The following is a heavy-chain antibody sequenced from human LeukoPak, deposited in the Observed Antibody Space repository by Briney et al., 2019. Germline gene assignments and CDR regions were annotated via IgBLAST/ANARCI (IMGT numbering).Heavy chain of an antibody. CDR3: ARESGSYEAYFDY. J-gene: IGHJ4*02. CDR2: IFPIFATA. V-gene: IGHV1-69*13. D-gene: IGHD1-26*01. CDR1: GYTFTAYY. Sequence: SVKVSCKASGYTFTAYYMHWVRQAPGQGLEWMGRIFPIFATANYAQKFQGRVTITADESTSTAYMELSSLRSEDTAVYYCARESGSYEAYFDYWGQGTLVTVSS.